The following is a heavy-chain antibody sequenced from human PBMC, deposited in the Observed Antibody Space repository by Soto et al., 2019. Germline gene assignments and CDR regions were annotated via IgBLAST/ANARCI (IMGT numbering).Heavy chain of an antibody. J-gene: IGHJ5*02. Sequence: EAQVVESGGGLVKPGGSLRLSCNFTFSMYSMNWVRQAPGKGLEWVASISSGSAFIKYADSVKGRFCISRDNAKNSVSLQMNSLRAEDTAMYYCTRDQGGSYDSWFDPWGRGTLVTVSS. CDR1: FTFSMYS. CDR3: TRDQGGSYDSWFDP. D-gene: IGHD1-26*01. CDR2: ISSGSAFI. V-gene: IGHV3-21*01.